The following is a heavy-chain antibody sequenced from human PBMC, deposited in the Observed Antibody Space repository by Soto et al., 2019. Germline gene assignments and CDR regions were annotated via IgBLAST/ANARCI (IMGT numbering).Heavy chain of an antibody. CDR2: ISGSGGST. V-gene: IGHV3-23*01. J-gene: IGHJ6*02. Sequence: GGSLRLSCAASGFTFSGYAMSWVRQAPGKGLEWVSAISGSGGSTYYPDSVKGRFTISRDNSKNTLYLQMNSLRAADTAVYYFAKDRAYYDLVPGYDSIYCYYGMDVCGQETTVTVSS. D-gene: IGHD3-9*01. CDR1: GFTFSGYA. CDR3: AKDRAYYDLVPGYDSIYCYYGMDV.